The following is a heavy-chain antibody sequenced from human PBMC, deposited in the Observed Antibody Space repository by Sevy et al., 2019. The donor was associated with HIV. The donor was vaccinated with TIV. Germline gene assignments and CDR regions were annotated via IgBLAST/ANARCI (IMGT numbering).Heavy chain of an antibody. J-gene: IGHJ4*02. V-gene: IGHV3-30*04. CDR1: GFTFSNYD. CDR3: VRLVSCGGDCYYLDS. CDR2: ISHDERYK. Sequence: GGSLRLSCAASGFTFSNYDMHWVRQAPGKGLDWVAVISHDERYKNYAESVKVRFTISRDNFKNTLFLQMDSLRPEDTAVYFCVRLVSCGGDCYYLDSWGQGALVTVSS. D-gene: IGHD2-21*02.